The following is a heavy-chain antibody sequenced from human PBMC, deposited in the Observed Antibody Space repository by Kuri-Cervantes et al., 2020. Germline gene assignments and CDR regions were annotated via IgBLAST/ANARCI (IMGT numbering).Heavy chain of an antibody. D-gene: IGHD3-9*01. CDR1: GGSFSGYY. J-gene: IGHJ3*02. CDR2: INHSGST. V-gene: IGHV4-34*01. CDR3: ARGVTIPGDAFDI. Sequence: SETLSLTCAVYGGSFSGYYWSWIRQPPGKGLEWIGEINHSGSTNYNSSLKSRVTISVDTSKNQFSLKLSSVTAADTAVYYCARGVTIPGDAFDIWGQGTMVTVSS.